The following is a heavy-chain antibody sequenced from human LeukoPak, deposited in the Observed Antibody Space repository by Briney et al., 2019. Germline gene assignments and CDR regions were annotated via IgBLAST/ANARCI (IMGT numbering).Heavy chain of an antibody. J-gene: IGHJ4*02. CDR1: GGTFSSYA. CDR2: IIPILGIA. D-gene: IGHD2-2*02. CDR3: AREVIVVVPAAIIDY. V-gene: IGHV1-69*04. Sequence: GASVKVSCKASGGTFSSYAISWVRQAPGQGLEWIGRIIPILGIANYAQKFQGRVTITADKSTSTAYMELSSLRSEDTAVYYCAREVIVVVPAAIIDYWGQGTLVTVSS.